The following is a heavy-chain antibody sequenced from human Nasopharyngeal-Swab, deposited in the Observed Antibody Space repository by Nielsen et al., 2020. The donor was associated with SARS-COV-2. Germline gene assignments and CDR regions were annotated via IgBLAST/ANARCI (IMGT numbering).Heavy chain of an antibody. Sequence: WIRQPPGKGLEWVAVISYDESNKYYADSVKGRFTISGDNSKNTLYLQMNSLRAEDTAVYYCAKDRGSSGYYYGMDVWGQGTTVTVSS. CDR3: AKDRGSSGYYYGMDV. CDR2: ISYDESNK. J-gene: IGHJ6*02. D-gene: IGHD6-13*01. V-gene: IGHV3-30*18.